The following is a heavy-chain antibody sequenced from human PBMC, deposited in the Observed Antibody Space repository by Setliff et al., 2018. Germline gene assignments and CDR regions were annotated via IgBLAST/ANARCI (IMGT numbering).Heavy chain of an antibody. CDR1: GGTFSSYG. CDR3: VRGQGPRTVVAIPFDH. D-gene: IGHD3-22*01. V-gene: IGHV1-69*05. CDR2: TIPIFGTT. J-gene: IGHJ4*02. Sequence: GASVKVSCKASGGTFSSYGISWVRQAPGQGLEWMGGTIPIFGTTNYAQKFQGRVTMTTDTSTTTAYMELTSLTSDDTALYYCVRGQGPRTVVAIPFDHWGQGTLVTVSS.